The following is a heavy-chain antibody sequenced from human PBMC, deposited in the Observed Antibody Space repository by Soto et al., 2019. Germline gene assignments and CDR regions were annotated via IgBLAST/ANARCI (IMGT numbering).Heavy chain of an antibody. V-gene: IGHV3-7*01. D-gene: IGHD2-15*01. CDR1: GFTFSSYW. CDR3: ARERGGYYYYYGMDV. J-gene: IGHJ6*02. CDR2: IKQDGSEK. Sequence: GSLRLSCAASGFTFSSYWMSGVRQAPGKGLEWVANIKQDGSEKYYVGSVKGRFTISRDNAKNSLYLQMNSLRAEDTAVYYCARERGGYYYYYGMDVWGQGTTVTVSS.